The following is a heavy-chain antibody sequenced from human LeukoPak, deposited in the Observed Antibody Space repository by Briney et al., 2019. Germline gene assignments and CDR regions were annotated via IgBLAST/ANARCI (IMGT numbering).Heavy chain of an antibody. CDR3: ARWLSDKIDSNGYLDY. V-gene: IGHV3-48*04. J-gene: IGHJ4*02. Sequence: GGSLRLSCAASGFTFSSFSMNWVRQAPGKGLEWVSYIRSGGTNTDYTGSVKGRFTISRDNAKNSLYLQMNSLRAEDTAVYYCARWLSDKIDSNGYLDYWGQGTLVAVSS. CDR1: GFTFSSFS. D-gene: IGHD5-18*01. CDR2: IRSGGTNT.